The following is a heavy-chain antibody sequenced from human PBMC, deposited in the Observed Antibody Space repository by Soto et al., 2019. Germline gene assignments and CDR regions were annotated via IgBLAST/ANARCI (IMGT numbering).Heavy chain of an antibody. J-gene: IGHJ6*02. CDR1: GGSISSYD. D-gene: IGHD3-9*01. V-gene: IGHV4-59*01. Sequence: SETLSLTCTVSGGSISSYDWNWIQQPPGKGLEWIGYIHYSGSTNYNPSLKSRVTVSVDTSKNQLPLKLNSVTAADTAVYYCASLTYSDILTGYQYDMDVWGQGTTVTVSS. CDR2: IHYSGST. CDR3: ASLTYSDILTGYQYDMDV.